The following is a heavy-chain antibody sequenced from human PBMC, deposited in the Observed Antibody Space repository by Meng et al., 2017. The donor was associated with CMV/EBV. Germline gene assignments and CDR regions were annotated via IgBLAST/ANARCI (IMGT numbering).Heavy chain of an antibody. D-gene: IGHD1-26*01. CDR3: ARVQEMSAGSYQGHYFDY. CDR2: INHSGTS. Sequence: ESLKISCGVYGGSFSGYFWTWIRQPPGQGLEWIGEINHSGTSNYNPSLKSRVTMSMDTSKNQFSLNLNSVTAADTAVYYCARVQEMSAGSYQGHYFDYWGQGILVIVSS. V-gene: IGHV4-34*01. CDR1: GGSFSGYF. J-gene: IGHJ4*02.